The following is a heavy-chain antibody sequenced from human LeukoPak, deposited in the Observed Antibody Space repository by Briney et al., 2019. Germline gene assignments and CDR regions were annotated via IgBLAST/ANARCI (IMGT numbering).Heavy chain of an antibody. CDR3: TRDRGWFDS. Sequence: ASVKVSCKASGYTFHAWYIHWVRQAPGQGLEWMGWINPNSGGAKYAQKFQGRVSMTSDTSITTTYMELYSLRPDDTAVYYCTRDRGWFDSWGQGTLVVVSS. J-gene: IGHJ5*01. V-gene: IGHV1-2*02. CDR2: INPNSGGA. CDR1: GYTFHAWY.